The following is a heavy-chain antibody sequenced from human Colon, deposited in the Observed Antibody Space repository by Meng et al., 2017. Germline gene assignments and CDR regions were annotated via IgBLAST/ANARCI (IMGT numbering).Heavy chain of an antibody. V-gene: IGHV1-18*01. Sequence: QVQLVQSGAEVKKPGASVKVSCKASGYTFTTYGISWMRQAPGQGLEWMGWISTYDDNTNYVEKFRGRVTMTTDTSTNTAYMELRSLRSDDTAVYYCVRDNPGDYVWDYWGQGTLVTVSS. D-gene: IGHD4-17*01. CDR1: GYTFTTYG. CDR3: VRDNPGDYVWDY. J-gene: IGHJ4*02. CDR2: ISTYDDNT.